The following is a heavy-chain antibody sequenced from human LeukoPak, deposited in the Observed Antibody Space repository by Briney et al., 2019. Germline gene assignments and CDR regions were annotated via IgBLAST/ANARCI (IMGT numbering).Heavy chain of an antibody. Sequence: LSLTWAVDGGSFSGYYCSWIRQPPGDGLEWIGEINHSGSTNYNPSLKSRVTISIDTSKNQFSLKLSSVTAADTAVYYCARADKLQSDAFDIWGQGTMVTVSS. CDR1: GGSFSGYY. J-gene: IGHJ3*02. CDR3: ARADKLQSDAFDI. D-gene: IGHD4-11*01. V-gene: IGHV4-34*01. CDR2: INHSGST.